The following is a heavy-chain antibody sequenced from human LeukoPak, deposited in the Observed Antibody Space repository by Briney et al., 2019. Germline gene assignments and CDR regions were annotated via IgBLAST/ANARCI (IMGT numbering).Heavy chain of an antibody. V-gene: IGHV3-23*01. CDR1: GFTFSSYA. Sequence: GGSLRLSCAASGFTFSSYAMSWVRQAPRKGLEWVSAISGSGGSTYYADSVKGRFTISRDNSKNTLYLQMNSLRAEDTAVYYCAKDSGYDSSSWHNWFDPWGQGTLVTVSS. D-gene: IGHD6-13*01. CDR3: AKDSGYDSSSWHNWFDP. CDR2: ISGSGGST. J-gene: IGHJ5*02.